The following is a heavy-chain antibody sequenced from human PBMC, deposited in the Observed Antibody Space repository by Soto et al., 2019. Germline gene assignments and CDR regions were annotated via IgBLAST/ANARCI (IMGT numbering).Heavy chain of an antibody. CDR1: GGSISSSSYY. J-gene: IGHJ4*02. CDR3: ASNLYCSGGCEYYFDY. V-gene: IGHV4-39*01. CDR2: IYYSGST. D-gene: IGHD2-15*01. Sequence: PSETLSLTCTVSGGSISSSSYYWGWIRQPPGKGLEWIGSIYYSGSTYYNPSLKSRVTISVDTSKNQFSLKLSSVTAADTAVYYCASNLYCSGGCEYYFDYWGQGTRVTGS.